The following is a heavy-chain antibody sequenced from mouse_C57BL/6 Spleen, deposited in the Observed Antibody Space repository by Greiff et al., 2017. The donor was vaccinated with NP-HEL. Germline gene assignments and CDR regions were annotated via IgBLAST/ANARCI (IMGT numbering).Heavy chain of an antibody. J-gene: IGHJ1*03. V-gene: IGHV1-76*01. CDR3: ARAYLWYFDV. Sequence: QVQLKESGAELVRPGASVKLSCKASGYTFTDYYINWVKQRPGQGLEWIARIYPGSGNTYYNEKFKGKATLTAEKSSSTAYMQLSSLTSEDSAVYFCARAYLWYFDVWGTGTTVTVSS. D-gene: IGHD5-5*01. CDR1: GYTFTDYY. CDR2: IYPGSGNT.